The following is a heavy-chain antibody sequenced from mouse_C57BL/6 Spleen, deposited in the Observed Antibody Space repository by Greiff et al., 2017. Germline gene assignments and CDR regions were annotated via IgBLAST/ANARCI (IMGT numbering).Heavy chain of an antibody. Sequence: DVKLVESGGGLVQPGGSMKLSCVASGFTFSNYWMNWVRQSPEKGLEWVAQIRLKSDNYATPYAESVKGRFTISRDDSKSSVYLQMNNLRAEDTGIYYCTGGGEGYFDYGGQGTTLTVSS. CDR3: TGGGEGYFDY. J-gene: IGHJ2*01. CDR1: GFTFSNYW. V-gene: IGHV6-3*01. CDR2: IRLKSDNYAT.